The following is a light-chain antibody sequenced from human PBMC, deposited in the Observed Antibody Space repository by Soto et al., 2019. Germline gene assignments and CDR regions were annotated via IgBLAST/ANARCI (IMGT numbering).Light chain of an antibody. V-gene: IGKV3-20*01. CDR1: QSVSSSY. CDR3: QQYGSSPFT. J-gene: IGKJ3*01. CDR2: GAS. Sequence: EIVLTQSPGTLSLSPGERATLSCRASQSVSSSYLAWYQQKPGQAPRLLIYGASSRATGIPGRFSGSGSATVFTLTISRLEPEDFSGYYCQQYGSSPFTFGPGTKVDIK.